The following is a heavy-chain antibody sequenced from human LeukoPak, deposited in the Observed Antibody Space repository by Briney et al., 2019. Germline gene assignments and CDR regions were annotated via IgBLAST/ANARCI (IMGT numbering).Heavy chain of an antibody. D-gene: IGHD2-2*01. J-gene: IGHJ4*02. CDR1: GFTFSSYG. CDR2: IWYDGSNK. Sequence: GSLRLPCAASGFTFSSYGMHWVRQAPGKGLEWVAVIWYDGSNKYYADSVKGRFTISSDNSKNTLYLQMNSLRAEDTAVYYCAREDIVVVPAAPDYWGQGTLVTVSS. CDR3: AREDIVVVPAAPDY. V-gene: IGHV3-33*01.